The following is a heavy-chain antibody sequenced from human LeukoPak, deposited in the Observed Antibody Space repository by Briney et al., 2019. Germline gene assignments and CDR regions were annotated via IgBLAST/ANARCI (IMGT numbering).Heavy chain of an antibody. V-gene: IGHV3-53*01. CDR3: ARGTYYYDSVGSMVDY. CDR2: IYSDDST. J-gene: IGHJ4*02. Sequence: GGSLRLSCAASGFTVSTNYMSWVRQAPGKGLEWVSVIYSDDSTYYADSVKGRFTISRDNSKNTLYLRMNSLRAEDTAVYYCARGTYYYDSVGSMVDYWGQGTLVTVSS. CDR1: GFTVSTNY. D-gene: IGHD3-22*01.